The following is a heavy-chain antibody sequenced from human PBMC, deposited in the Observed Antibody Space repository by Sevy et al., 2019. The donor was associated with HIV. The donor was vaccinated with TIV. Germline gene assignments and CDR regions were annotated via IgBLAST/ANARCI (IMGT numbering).Heavy chain of an antibody. Sequence: ASVKVSCKASGYTFTSYYMHWVRQVPGQGLEWMGMISPSGGSRSYAQKFQGRVTMTRDTSRSIVYMELSSLRSEDTAVYYCARDTGTSITARPSAFDIWGQGTMVTVSS. CDR2: ISPSGGSR. CDR3: ARDTGTSITARPSAFDI. CDR1: GYTFTSYY. D-gene: IGHD6-6*01. V-gene: IGHV1-46*01. J-gene: IGHJ3*02.